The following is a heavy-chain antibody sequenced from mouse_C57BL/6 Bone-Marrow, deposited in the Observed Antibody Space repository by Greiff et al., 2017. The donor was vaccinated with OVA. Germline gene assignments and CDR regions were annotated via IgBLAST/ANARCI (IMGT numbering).Heavy chain of an antibody. Sequence: EVQLQQSGAELVRPGASVKLSCTASGFNIKDDYMHWVKQRPEQGLEWIGWIDPENGDTEYASKFQGKATITADTSSNTAYLQLSSLTSEDTAVYYGTSPDYYGKNYWGQGTTLTVSS. CDR3: TSPDYYGKNY. CDR2: IDPENGDT. V-gene: IGHV14-4*01. CDR1: GFNIKDDY. J-gene: IGHJ2*01. D-gene: IGHD1-1*01.